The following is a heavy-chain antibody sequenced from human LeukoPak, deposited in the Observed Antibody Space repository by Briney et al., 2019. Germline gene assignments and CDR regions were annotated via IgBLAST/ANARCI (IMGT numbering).Heavy chain of an antibody. Sequence: SETLSLTCTVSSASISGYFWSWIRQPPGKGLEWIGYIHYSGTTNYNPSLKSRVTMSVDTSKNQFSLKVSSVTAADTAVYYCARGGESYSSSWLRGLLGLYYWGQGTLVTVSS. J-gene: IGHJ4*02. CDR3: ARGGESYSSSWLRGLLGLYY. CDR2: IHYSGTT. D-gene: IGHD6-13*01. V-gene: IGHV4-59*01. CDR1: SASISGYF.